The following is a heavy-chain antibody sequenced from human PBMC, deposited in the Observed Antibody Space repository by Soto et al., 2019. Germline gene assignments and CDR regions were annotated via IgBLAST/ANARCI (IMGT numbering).Heavy chain of an antibody. CDR2: IIPIFGTA. Sequence: GASVKVSCKASGGTFSSYAISWVRQAPGQGLEWMGGIIPIFGTANYAQKFQGRVTITADKSTSTAYMELSSLRSEDTAVYYCARAGYEGGLRREDYYYYMDVWGKGTTVTVSS. J-gene: IGHJ6*03. D-gene: IGHD3-16*01. CDR3: ARAGYEGGLRREDYYYYMDV. V-gene: IGHV1-69*06. CDR1: GGTFSSYA.